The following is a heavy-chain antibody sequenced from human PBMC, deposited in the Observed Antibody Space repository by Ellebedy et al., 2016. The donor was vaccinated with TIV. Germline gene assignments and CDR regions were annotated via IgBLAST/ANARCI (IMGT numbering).Heavy chain of an antibody. J-gene: IGHJ6*02. V-gene: IGHV3-23*01. CDR1: GFTFSSYA. D-gene: IGHD1-20*01. CDR2: ISGSGGTT. CDR3: ARDHLRLYNWNDDGAQPVYYYYGMDV. Sequence: GESLKISCAASGFTFSSYAMSWLRQAPGKGLEWVSAISGSGGTTYYADSVKGRFTISSDNSKNTLYLQMNSLRAEDTAVYYCARDHLRLYNWNDDGAQPVYYYYGMDVWGQGTTVTVSS.